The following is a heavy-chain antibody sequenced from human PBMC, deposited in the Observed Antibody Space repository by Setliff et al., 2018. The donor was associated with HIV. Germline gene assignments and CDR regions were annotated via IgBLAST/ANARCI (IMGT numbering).Heavy chain of an antibody. J-gene: IGHJ4*02. CDR1: GFTFRSYW. D-gene: IGHD3-22*01. Sequence: PSETLSLSCAVSGFTFRSYWMTWVRQAPGKGLEWVANIKQDGSEKYYVDSVKGRFTISRDNAKNSLYLQMNSLRAEDTAVYYCARGTYYYDSSDYYYINYFDYWGQGTLVTVSS. CDR3: ARGTYYYDSSDYYYINYFDY. V-gene: IGHV3-7*04. CDR2: IKQDGSEK.